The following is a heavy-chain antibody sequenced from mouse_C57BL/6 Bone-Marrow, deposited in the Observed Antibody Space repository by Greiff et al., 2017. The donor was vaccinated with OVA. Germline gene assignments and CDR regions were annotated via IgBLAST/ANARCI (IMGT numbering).Heavy chain of an antibody. J-gene: IGHJ1*03. CDR1: GYTFTDYY. D-gene: IGHD1-1*01. CDR3: AREDGSYWYFDV. Sequence: VKLQQSGPELVKPGASVKISCKASGYTFTDYYMNWVKQSHGKSLEWIGDINPNNGGTSFNQKFKGKATLTVDKSSSTAYMELRSLTSEDSAVYYCAREDGSYWYFDVWGTGTTVTVSS. CDR2: INPNNGGT. V-gene: IGHV1-26*01.